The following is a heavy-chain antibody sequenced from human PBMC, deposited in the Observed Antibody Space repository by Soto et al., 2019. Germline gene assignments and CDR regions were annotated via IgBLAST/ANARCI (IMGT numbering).Heavy chain of an antibody. CDR3: ARAVLRTGTSYPDY. J-gene: IGHJ4*02. CDR2: IYYSGST. V-gene: IGHV4-31*03. D-gene: IGHD4-17*01. Sequence: QVQLQESGPGLVKPSQTLYLTCTVSGCSISSVGYYWSWIRQHPGNGLEWIGYIYYSGSTYYNPSLKSRVTISVDTSANQFSLKLSSVTAADMAVSYCARAVLRTGTSYPDYWGQGTLVTVSS. CDR1: GCSISSVGYY.